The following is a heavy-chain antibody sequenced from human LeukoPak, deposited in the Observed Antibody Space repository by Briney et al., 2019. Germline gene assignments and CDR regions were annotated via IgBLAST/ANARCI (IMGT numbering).Heavy chain of an antibody. J-gene: IGHJ4*02. Sequence: SETLSLTCTVSGGSISSYHWSWIRQPPGKVLEWIGYIYYSGSTNYNPSLKSRVTISVDTSKNQFSLKLSSVTAADTAVYYCAREAYCGGDCYSGFDYWGQGTLVTVSS. CDR2: IYYSGST. D-gene: IGHD2-21*02. CDR1: GGSISSYH. V-gene: IGHV4-59*01. CDR3: AREAYCGGDCYSGFDY.